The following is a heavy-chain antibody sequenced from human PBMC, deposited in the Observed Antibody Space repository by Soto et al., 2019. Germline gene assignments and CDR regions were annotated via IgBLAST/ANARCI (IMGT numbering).Heavy chain of an antibody. CDR3: AGGGAGSGPFTWELPDH. D-gene: IGHD1-26*01. J-gene: IGHJ4*02. V-gene: IGHV1-45*02. CDR1: GNTFTYRY. Sequence: QMQLVQSGAEVKKTGSSVTVSCKALGNTFTYRYLHWVRQAPGQALEWLGWITPFSGDLHYAQKFQERVTITRDRSINTAYMQTSSLRSYDTAMYFCAGGGAGSGPFTWELPDHWGQGTLVTVSS. CDR2: ITPFSGDL.